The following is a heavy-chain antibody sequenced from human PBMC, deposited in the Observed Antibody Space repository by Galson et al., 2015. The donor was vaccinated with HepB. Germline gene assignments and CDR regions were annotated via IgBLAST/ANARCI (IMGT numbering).Heavy chain of an antibody. CDR1: GFTFSNYG. CDR2: LIYDGSYK. Sequence: SLRLSCAASGFTFSNYGMHWVRQAPGKGLEWVAFLIYDGSYKFYADSVKGRFTISRDNSKNSLYLQMNNLRSDDTAIYYCAKDTNGYSVDYWGQGVLVIVSS. V-gene: IGHV3-30*18. D-gene: IGHD3-22*01. CDR3: AKDTNGYSVDY. J-gene: IGHJ4*02.